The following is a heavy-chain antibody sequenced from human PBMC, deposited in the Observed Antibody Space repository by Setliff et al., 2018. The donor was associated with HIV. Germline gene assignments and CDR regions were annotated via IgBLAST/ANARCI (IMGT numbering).Heavy chain of an antibody. V-gene: IGHV4-39*01. CDR1: SGSISSTGSY. CDR2: VYYSGTT. Sequence: SETLSLTCSVSSGSISSTGSYWGWIRQPPGKGLEWIVSVYYSGTTYYNPSLKSRVTISVDTSKSQFSLQLNSMTAADTALYYCARHRYNWYFDVWGRGTLVTVSS. J-gene: IGHJ2*01. D-gene: IGHD1-26*01. CDR3: ARHRYNWYFDV.